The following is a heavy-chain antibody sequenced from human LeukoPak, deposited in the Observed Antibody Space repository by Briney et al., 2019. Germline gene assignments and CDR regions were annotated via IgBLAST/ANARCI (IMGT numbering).Heavy chain of an antibody. CDR1: GYTFTGYY. J-gene: IGHJ4*02. CDR3: ARLGATNYYDSSGYLGPFDY. V-gene: IGHV1-18*04. CDR2: ISAYNGNT. D-gene: IGHD3-22*01. Sequence: GASVKVSCKASGYTFTGYYMHWVRQAPGQGLEWMGWISAYNGNTNYAQKLQGRVTMTTDTSTSTAYMELRSLRSDDTAVYYCARLGATNYYDSSGYLGPFDYWGQGTLVTVSS.